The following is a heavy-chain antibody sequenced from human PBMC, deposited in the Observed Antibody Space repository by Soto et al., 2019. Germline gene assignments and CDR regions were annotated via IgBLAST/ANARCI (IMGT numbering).Heavy chain of an antibody. CDR2: IYYGGNT. CDR3: ARDRYTTGWYYFDP. CDR1: GGSMSSYD. Sequence: WETLSLTCTVSGGSMSSYDWSWIRQPPGKGLEWIGYIYYGGNTNYNPSLKSRVTISLDTSKNQFSLKLSSVTAGETAVYYCARDRYTTGWYYFDPWGQGTLVTVSS. D-gene: IGHD6-19*01. J-gene: IGHJ5*02. V-gene: IGHV4-59*01.